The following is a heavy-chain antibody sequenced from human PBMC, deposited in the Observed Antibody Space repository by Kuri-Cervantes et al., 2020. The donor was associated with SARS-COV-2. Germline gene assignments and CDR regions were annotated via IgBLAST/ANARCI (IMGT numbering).Heavy chain of an antibody. CDR2: IIPIFGTA. Sequence: SSVNVSCKASVGSFSSYAISWVRQAPGQGLEGMGGIIPIFGTANYAQKFQGRVTITADESTSTAYMELSSLRSEDTAVYYCARDRSGDYGDYFFDPWGQGTLVTVSS. D-gene: IGHD4-17*01. J-gene: IGHJ5*02. CDR1: VGSFSSYA. V-gene: IGHV1-69*13. CDR3: ARDRSGDYGDYFFDP.